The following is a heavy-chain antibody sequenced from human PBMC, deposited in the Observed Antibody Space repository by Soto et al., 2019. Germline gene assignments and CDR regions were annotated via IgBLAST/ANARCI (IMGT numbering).Heavy chain of an antibody. CDR2: IYYSGST. D-gene: IGHD3-3*01. CDR1: GGSISSYY. J-gene: IGHJ6*02. V-gene: IGHV4-59*01. CDR3: ARHPYYDFWSGSPWGYYYYGMDV. Sequence: SETLSLTCTVSGGSISSYYWSWIRQPPGKGLEWIGYIYYSGSTNYNPSLKSRVTISVDTSKNQFSLKLSSVTAADTAVYYCARHPYYDFWSGSPWGYYYYGMDVWGQGTTVTVSS.